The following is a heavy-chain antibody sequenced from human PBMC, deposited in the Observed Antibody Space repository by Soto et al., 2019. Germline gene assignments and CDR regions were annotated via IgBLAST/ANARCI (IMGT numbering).Heavy chain of an antibody. Sequence: GGSLRLSCAASGFSFSAQYMTWMHQAPGKGLEWVSYISGSGTTIHYTDSVKGRFTVSRDNAKNSVYLQMNSLRAEDTAVYYCASDSYYYASDYWGQGTLVTVSS. J-gene: IGHJ4*02. CDR2: ISGSGTTI. D-gene: IGHD3-10*01. CDR1: GFSFSAQY. CDR3: ASDSYYYASDY. V-gene: IGHV3-11*01.